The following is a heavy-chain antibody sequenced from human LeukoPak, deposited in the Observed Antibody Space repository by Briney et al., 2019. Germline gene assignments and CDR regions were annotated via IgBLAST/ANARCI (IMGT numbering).Heavy chain of an antibody. Sequence: GRSLRLSCAASGFTFSSYAMHWVRQAPGKGLEWGAVISYDGSNKYYADSVKGRFTISRDNSKNTLYLQMNSLRAEDTAVYYCARADSSGYGYFDYWGQGTLVTVSS. CDR1: GFTFSSYA. CDR2: ISYDGSNK. CDR3: ARADSSGYGYFDY. V-gene: IGHV3-30-3*01. J-gene: IGHJ4*02. D-gene: IGHD3-22*01.